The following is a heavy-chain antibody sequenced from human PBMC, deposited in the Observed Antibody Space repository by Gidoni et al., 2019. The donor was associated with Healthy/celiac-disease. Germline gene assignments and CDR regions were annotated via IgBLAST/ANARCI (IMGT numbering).Heavy chain of an antibody. CDR3: TRDGRFLEWSLNYYYYGMDV. CDR1: GFTFGVYA. CDR2: IRRKAYGGTT. D-gene: IGHD3-3*01. J-gene: IGHJ6*02. Sequence: EVQLVESGGGLVKPGRSLRLSCTASGFTFGVYALSWFRQAPGKGRGWVGLIRRKAYGGTTEYAASVKGRFTISRDDSKSIAYLQMNSLKTEDTAVYYCTRDGRFLEWSLNYYYYGMDVWGQGTTVTVSS. V-gene: IGHV3-49*05.